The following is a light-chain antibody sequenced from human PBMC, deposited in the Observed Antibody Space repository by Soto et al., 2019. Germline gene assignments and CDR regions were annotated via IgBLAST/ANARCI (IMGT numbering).Light chain of an antibody. V-gene: IGKV3-11*01. CDR2: DAS. CDR3: QQREDWPRA. J-gene: IGKJ4*01. CDR1: QSVGDY. Sequence: EIVLTQSPATLSLSPGERATLSCRASQSVGDYLGWYQQKPGQAPRLLIYDASQRATGVPARFSASRSGTDFTLTISSLEPEDFAIYYCQQREDWPRAFGGGTKVEFK.